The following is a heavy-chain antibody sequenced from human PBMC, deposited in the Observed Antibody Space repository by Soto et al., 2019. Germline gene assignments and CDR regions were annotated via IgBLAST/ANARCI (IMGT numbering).Heavy chain of an antibody. D-gene: IGHD3-3*01. V-gene: IGHV3-48*02. CDR2: ISSSSSTI. CDR3: ARATIFGVVIPIFDY. Sequence: GGSLRLSCAASGFTFSSYSMNWVRQAPGKGLEWVSYISSSSSTIYYADSVKGRFTISRDNAKNSLYLQMNSLRDEDTAVYYCARATIFGVVIPIFDYWGQGTLVTVPQ. J-gene: IGHJ4*02. CDR1: GFTFSSYS.